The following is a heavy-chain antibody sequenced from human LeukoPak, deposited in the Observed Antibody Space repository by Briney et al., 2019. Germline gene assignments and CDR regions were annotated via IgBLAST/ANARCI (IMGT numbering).Heavy chain of an antibody. J-gene: IGHJ6*02. D-gene: IGHD6-19*01. CDR1: GFSLSTSGMC. CDR3: ARAQEDSSGWYYYYYGMDV. Sequence: SGPALVKPTQTLTLTCTFSGFSLSTSGMCVSWIRQPPGKALEWLARIDWDDDKYYSTSLKTRLTISKDTSKNQVVLTMTNVDPVDTATYYCARAQEDSSGWYYYYYGMDVWGQGTTVTVSS. V-gene: IGHV2-70*11. CDR2: IDWDDDK.